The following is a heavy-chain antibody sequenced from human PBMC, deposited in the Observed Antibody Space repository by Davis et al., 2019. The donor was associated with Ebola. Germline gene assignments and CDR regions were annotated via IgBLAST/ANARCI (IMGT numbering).Heavy chain of an antibody. CDR2: ISDIGTTT. CDR3: AKDSLPLPTSFDY. J-gene: IGHJ4*02. Sequence: GESLKISCVVSGFTFKDYHMSWVRQPPGKGLEWVSSISDIGTTTYYADSVKGRFTISRDNSKYMLYLQMNNLRVGDTAVYYCAKDSLPLPTSFDYWGQGTLVPVSS. V-gene: IGHV3-23*01. CDR1: GFTFKDYH. D-gene: IGHD2-2*01.